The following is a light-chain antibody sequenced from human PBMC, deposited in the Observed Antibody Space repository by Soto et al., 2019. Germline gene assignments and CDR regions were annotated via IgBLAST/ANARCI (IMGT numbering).Light chain of an antibody. CDR1: QSIGSW. CDR2: KAS. V-gene: IGKV1-5*03. CDR3: QQYNSYSS. J-gene: IGKJ1*01. Sequence: DIQMTQSPSTLSASVGDRVTITCRASQSIGSWLAWYQQKPGKAPKLLIYKASSLESGVPSRFSGSGSGTEFTLTSSSLQPDDFATYYCQQYNSYSSFGQGTKVEIK.